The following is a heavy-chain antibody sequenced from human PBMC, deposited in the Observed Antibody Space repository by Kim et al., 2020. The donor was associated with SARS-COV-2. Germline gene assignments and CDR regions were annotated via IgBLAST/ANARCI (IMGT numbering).Heavy chain of an antibody. CDR3: ARVPPLRYFDWLPEPYFD. Sequence: SETLSLTCAVYGGSFSGYYWSWIRQPPGKGLEWIGEINHSGSTNYNPSLKSRVTISVDTSKNQFSLKLSSVTAADTAVYYCARVPPLRYFDWLPEPYFD. CDR1: GGSFSGYY. V-gene: IGHV4-34*01. D-gene: IGHD3-9*01. J-gene: IGHJ4*01. CDR2: INHSGST.